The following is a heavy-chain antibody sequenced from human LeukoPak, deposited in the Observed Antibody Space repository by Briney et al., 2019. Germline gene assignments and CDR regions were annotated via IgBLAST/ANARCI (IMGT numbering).Heavy chain of an antibody. D-gene: IGHD5-24*01. CDR1: GGSISSYY. Sequence: SETLSLTCTVSGGSISSYYWSWIRQPPGKGLEWIGYIYYSGSTNYNPSLKSRVTISVDTSKNQFSLKLSSVTAADTAVYYCARNRDGYNYSPDYYYYYMDVWGKGTTVTVSS. V-gene: IGHV4-59*01. J-gene: IGHJ6*03. CDR2: IYYSGST. CDR3: ARNRDGYNYSPDYYYYYMDV.